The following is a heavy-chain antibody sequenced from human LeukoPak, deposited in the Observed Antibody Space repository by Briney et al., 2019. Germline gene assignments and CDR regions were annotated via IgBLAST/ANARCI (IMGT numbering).Heavy chain of an antibody. CDR3: AKHFCTGLDCSLFDS. V-gene: IGHV3-23*01. CDR1: GFTFSSYA. Sequence: GGSLRLSCAASGFTFSSYAMSWVRQAPGKGLEWISGIRSAVETTHYADSVKGRFIISRDNSKNALSLQLNSLRPEDTALYYCAKHFCTGLDCSLFDSWGQGTLVTVSS. J-gene: IGHJ4*02. D-gene: IGHD3/OR15-3a*01. CDR2: IRSAVETT.